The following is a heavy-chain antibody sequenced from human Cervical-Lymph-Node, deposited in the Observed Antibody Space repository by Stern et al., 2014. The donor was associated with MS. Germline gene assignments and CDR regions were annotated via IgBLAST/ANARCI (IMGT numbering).Heavy chain of an antibody. CDR3: ASEPMYYSDSVGAFDI. V-gene: IGHV1-58*01. D-gene: IGHD3-22*01. CDR1: GFTFTSSA. J-gene: IGHJ3*02. Sequence: QLVQSGPEVKKPGTSVKVSCKASGFTFTSSAVQWVRQARGQRLEWIGWIVVGSGHTNDAQKFQERVTITRDMSTSTAYMELSSLRSEDTAVYYCASEPMYYSDSVGAFDIWGQGTMVTVSS. CDR2: IVVGSGHT.